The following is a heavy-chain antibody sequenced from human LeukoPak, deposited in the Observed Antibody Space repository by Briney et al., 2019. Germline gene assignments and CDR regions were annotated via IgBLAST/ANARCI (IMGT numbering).Heavy chain of an antibody. CDR3: ARDRGDGYNYLLDY. CDR2: IYYSGST. Sequence: SETLSLTCTVSGGSISSGDFHWNWIRQHPGKGLGWVGYIYYSGSTYYNPSLKSRLTISLDTSTNQFSLTLTSVTAADTAVYYCARDRGDGYNYLLDYWGQGTLVTVSS. J-gene: IGHJ4*02. CDR1: GGSISSGDFH. V-gene: IGHV4-31*03. D-gene: IGHD5-24*01.